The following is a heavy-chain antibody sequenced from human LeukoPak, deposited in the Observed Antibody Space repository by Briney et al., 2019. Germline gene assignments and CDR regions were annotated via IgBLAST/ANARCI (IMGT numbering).Heavy chain of an antibody. CDR3: ARATYYDILTGPGWAFDI. CDR1: GYTFTSYY. Sequence: ASVKVSCKASGYTFTSYYMHWVRQAPGQGLEWMGIINPSGGSTSYAQKFQGRVTMTRDTSTSTVYMELSSLRSEDTAVYYCARATYYDILTGPGWAFDIWGQGTMVTVSS. V-gene: IGHV1-46*01. D-gene: IGHD3-9*01. CDR2: INPSGGST. J-gene: IGHJ3*02.